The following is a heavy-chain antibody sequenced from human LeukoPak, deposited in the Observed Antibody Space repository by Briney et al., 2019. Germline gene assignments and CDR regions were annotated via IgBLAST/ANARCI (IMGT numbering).Heavy chain of an antibody. CDR2: IYYSGST. J-gene: IGHJ4*02. Sequence: SETLSLTCTVSGGSISSSSYYWGWIRQPPGKGLEWFGSIYYSGSTYYNPSLKSRVTISVDTSKNQFSLKLSSVTAADTAVYYCARHAYGDIVVVPAAMPAEPYFDYWGQGTLVTVSS. CDR3: ARHAYGDIVVVPAAMPAEPYFDY. V-gene: IGHV4-39*01. CDR1: GGSISSSSYY. D-gene: IGHD2-2*01.